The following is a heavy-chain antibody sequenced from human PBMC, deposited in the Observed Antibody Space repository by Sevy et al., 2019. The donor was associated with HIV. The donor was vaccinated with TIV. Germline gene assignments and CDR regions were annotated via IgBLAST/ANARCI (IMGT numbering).Heavy chain of an antibody. V-gene: IGHV3-49*04. J-gene: IGHJ4*02. CDR3: TRWKAAQSIFDY. CDR1: GFDFSIYS. Sequence: GGSLRLSCAASGFDFSIYSMSWVRQAPGKGLEWVAFLKSDVYGGTVDHAASVRGRFVISRDDSKTIAYLQMNDLKTEDTGVYYCTRWKAAQSIFDYWGQGALVTVSS. D-gene: IGHD6-13*01. CDR2: LKSDVYGGTV.